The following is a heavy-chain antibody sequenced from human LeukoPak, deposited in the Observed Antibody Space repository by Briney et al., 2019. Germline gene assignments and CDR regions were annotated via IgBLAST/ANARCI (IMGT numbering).Heavy chain of an antibody. D-gene: IGHD2-15*01. J-gene: IGHJ5*02. CDR2: IYPGDSDT. CDR3: AGHLSYCTGGTCYTNNWFDP. Sequence: GEPLKISCKASGYSFTNHWIGWVRQMPGKGLEWMGIIYPGDSDTRYSPSFQGQVTISADKSISTAYLQWSSLKASDTAMYSCAGHLSYCTGGTCYTNNWFDPWGQGTLVTVSS. V-gene: IGHV5-51*01. CDR1: GYSFTNHW.